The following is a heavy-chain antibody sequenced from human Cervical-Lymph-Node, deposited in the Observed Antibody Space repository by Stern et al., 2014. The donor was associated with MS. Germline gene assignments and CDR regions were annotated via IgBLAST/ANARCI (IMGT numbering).Heavy chain of an antibody. CDR3: AREAAMAVAGTGVDY. V-gene: IGHV1-2*06. D-gene: IGHD6-19*01. Sequence: VQLVQSGAEVKKPGASVKVSCKASGYTFTGYYMHWVRQAPGHGLEWVGRINLNSDGTNNAQKFQGRVTMTRDTSISTAYMELSRLRSDDTAVYCCAREAAMAVAGTGVDYWGQGTLVTVSS. CDR1: GYTFTGYY. J-gene: IGHJ4*02. CDR2: INLNSDGT.